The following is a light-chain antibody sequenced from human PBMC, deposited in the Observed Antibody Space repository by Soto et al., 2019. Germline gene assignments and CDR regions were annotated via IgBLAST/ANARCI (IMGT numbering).Light chain of an antibody. V-gene: IGLV2-11*01. CDR3: CSFTTGNTAYV. CDR1: SSDVGLYNY. CDR2: EVT. J-gene: IGLJ1*01. Sequence: QSALIQPRSVSGSPGQSVTISCTGTSSDVGLYNYVSWYQQHPGKAPKVMIYEVTNRPSGVSTRFSGSKSGNTASLTISGLQAEDEAEYYCCSFTTGNTAYVFGTGTKLTVL.